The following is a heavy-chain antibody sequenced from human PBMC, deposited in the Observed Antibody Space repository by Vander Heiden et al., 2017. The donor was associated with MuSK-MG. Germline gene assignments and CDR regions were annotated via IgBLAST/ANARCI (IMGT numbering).Heavy chain of an antibody. CDR2: INAGNGNT. D-gene: IGHD3-9*01. CDR3: ARDDDILTGYTNCFDP. Sequence: QVQLVQSGAEVKKPGASVKVSCKASGYTFTSYTIHWVRQAPGQRVEWMGWINAGNGNTKYSQKFQGRVTITRDTSASTAYMELSSLRSEDTAVYYCARDDDILTGYTNCFDPWGQGTLVTVSS. V-gene: IGHV1-3*01. J-gene: IGHJ5*02. CDR1: GYTFTSYT.